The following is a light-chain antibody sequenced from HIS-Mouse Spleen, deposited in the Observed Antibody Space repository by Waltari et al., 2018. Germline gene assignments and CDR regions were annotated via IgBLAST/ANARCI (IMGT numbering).Light chain of an antibody. CDR3: CSYAGSSTVV. CDR2: EGS. J-gene: IGLJ2*01. V-gene: IGLV2-23*01. CDR1: SSDVGIYNL. Sequence: QSALTQPASVSGSPGQSITISCTGTSSDVGIYNLVSWYQQHQGKAPKLMIYEGSKRPSGVSNRFSGSKSGNTASLTISGLQAEDEADYYCCSYAGSSTVVFGGGTKLTVL.